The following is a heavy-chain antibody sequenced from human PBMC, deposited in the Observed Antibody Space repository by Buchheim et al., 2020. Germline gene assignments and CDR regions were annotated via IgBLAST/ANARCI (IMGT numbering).Heavy chain of an antibody. CDR3: ARHSGAWPHYFDY. V-gene: IGHV4-59*08. J-gene: IGHJ4*02. CDR1: GGSISTYF. Sequence: QVQLQESGPGLVKPSETLSLTCFVSGGSISTYFWSWLRQPPGKGLEWTAFSHYSESTKYHPSLKNRVTMSVDRSRNQFSLKMTSVTAADTAVYYCARHSGAWPHYFDYWGQGAL. D-gene: IGHD6-25*01. CDR2: SHYSEST.